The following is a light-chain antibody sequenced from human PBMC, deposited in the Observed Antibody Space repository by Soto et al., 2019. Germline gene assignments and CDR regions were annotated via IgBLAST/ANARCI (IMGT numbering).Light chain of an antibody. CDR3: SSYAGSNNLV. J-gene: IGLJ2*01. V-gene: IGLV2-8*01. CDR1: SSDVGKYDY. Sequence: QSALTQPPSASGSPGQSVTISCTGTSSDVGKYDYVSWFQHHPGKAPKLIIYEVSKRPSGVPDRFSGSKSGSTASLTVSGLQAEDEADYYCSSYAGSNNLVFGGGTKLTVL. CDR2: EVS.